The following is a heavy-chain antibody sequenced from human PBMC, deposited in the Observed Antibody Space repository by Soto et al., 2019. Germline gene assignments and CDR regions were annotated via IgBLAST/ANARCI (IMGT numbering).Heavy chain of an antibody. CDR2: ISSYNGDT. CDR1: GYTFTRSG. V-gene: IGHV1-18*01. CDR3: AREGVAPYYYYGMDV. D-gene: IGHD5-12*01. Sequence: ASVKVSCKASGYTFTRSGISWVRQAPGQGPEWMGWISSYNGDTNYAQTFQGRVTMTTDTSTSTAYMELRSLRSDDTSVYYCAREGVAPYYYYGMDVWAQGNPVTVSS. J-gene: IGHJ6*02.